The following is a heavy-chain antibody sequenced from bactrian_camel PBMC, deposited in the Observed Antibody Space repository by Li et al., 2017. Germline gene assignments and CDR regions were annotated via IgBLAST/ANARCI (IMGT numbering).Heavy chain of an antibody. CDR3: AADNPDECSWTRGGGFPDEWNY. CDR2: VKRGGTP. CDR1: GFRFSSYC. D-gene: IGHD6*01. V-gene: IGHV3S26*01. J-gene: IGHJ4*01. Sequence: HVQLVESGGGLVQPGGSLRLSCAGPGFRFSSYCLGWFRQAPGKEREAVAAVKRGGTPSYADSVKGRFTISKDIAKNTLFLQMNRLKPEDTAMYYCAADNPDECSWTRGGGFPDEWNYEGQGTQVTVS.